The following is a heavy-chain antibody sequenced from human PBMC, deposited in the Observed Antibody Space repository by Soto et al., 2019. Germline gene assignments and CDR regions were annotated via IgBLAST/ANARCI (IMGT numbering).Heavy chain of an antibody. Sequence: QLKLQESGSGVVKPSQTLSLTCAVSGGSVSSGVFSWNWSRQPHGQGLEWIGYISHGGGAHYTPSHRGRVSTSVDRTTNVTSLNLTSFTPTDTAVYFCARGHYSYAIDVWGQGTTVTVSS. CDR3: ARGHYSYAIDV. CDR1: GGSVSSGVFS. CDR2: ISHGGGA. V-gene: IGHV4-30-2*01. J-gene: IGHJ6*02.